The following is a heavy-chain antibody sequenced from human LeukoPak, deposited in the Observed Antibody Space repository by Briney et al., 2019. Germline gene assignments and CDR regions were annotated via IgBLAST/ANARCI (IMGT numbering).Heavy chain of an antibody. CDR1: GFTFSSYA. D-gene: IGHD3-16*01. J-gene: IGHJ4*02. CDR2: ISGSGGST. V-gene: IGHV3-23*01. Sequence: AGGSLRLSCAASGFTFSSYAMSWVRQAPGKGLEWVSAISGSGGSTYYADSVKGRFTISRDNSKNTLYLQMNSLRAGDTAVYYCAKGGYDYALSASHLDYWGQGTLVTVSS. CDR3: AKGGYDYALSASHLDY.